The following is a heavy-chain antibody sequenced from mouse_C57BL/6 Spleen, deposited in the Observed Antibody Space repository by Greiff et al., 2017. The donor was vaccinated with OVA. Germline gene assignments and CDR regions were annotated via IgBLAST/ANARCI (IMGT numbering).Heavy chain of an antibody. CDR3: ARNYGSSGYWYFDV. Sequence: VQLQESGAELARPGASVKLSCKASGYTFTSYGISWVKQRTGQGLEWIGEIYPRSGNTYYNEKLKGKATLTADKSSSTAYMELRSLTSEDSAVYFCARNYGSSGYWYFDVWGTGTTVTVSS. J-gene: IGHJ1*03. V-gene: IGHV1-81*01. D-gene: IGHD1-1*01. CDR2: IYPRSGNT. CDR1: GYTFTSYG.